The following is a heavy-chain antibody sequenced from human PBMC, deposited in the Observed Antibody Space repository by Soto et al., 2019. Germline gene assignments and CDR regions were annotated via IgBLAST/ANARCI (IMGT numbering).Heavy chain of an antibody. CDR2: IWYDGSNK. V-gene: IGHV3-33*01. D-gene: IGHD4-17*01. Sequence: PGGSLRLSCAASGFTFSSYGMHWVRQAPGKGLEWVAVIWYDGSNKYYADSVKGRFTISRDNAKNSLYLQMNSLRAEDTAVYYCARFYGDYGYYSCGMDVWGQGTTVTVSS. J-gene: IGHJ6*02. CDR1: GFTFSSYG. CDR3: ARFYGDYGYYSCGMDV.